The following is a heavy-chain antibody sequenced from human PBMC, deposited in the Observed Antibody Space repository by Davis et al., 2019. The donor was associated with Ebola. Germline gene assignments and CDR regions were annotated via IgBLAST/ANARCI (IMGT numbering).Heavy chain of an antibody. CDR1: GFTFTSSA. Sequence: AASVKVSCKASGFTFTSSAVQWVRQARGQRLEWIGWIVVGSGNTNYAQKFQERVTITRDMSTSTAYMELSSLRSEDTAVYYCAADGGSYYYYGMDVWGQGTTVTVSS. CDR2: IVVGSGNT. J-gene: IGHJ6*02. V-gene: IGHV1-58*01. D-gene: IGHD1-26*01. CDR3: AADGGSYYYYGMDV.